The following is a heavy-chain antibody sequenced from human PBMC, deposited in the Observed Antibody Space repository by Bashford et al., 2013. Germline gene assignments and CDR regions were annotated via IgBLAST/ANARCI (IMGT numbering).Heavy chain of an antibody. J-gene: IGHJ4*02. V-gene: IGHV3-30*04. CDR3: ARYPVGGVPVDTAIVT. Sequence: VRQAPGKGLEWVAVISYDGSNKYYADSVKGRFTISRDNSKNTLYLQMNSLRAEDTAVYYCARYPVGGVPVDTAIVTWGQGTLVTVSS. D-gene: IGHD5-18*01. CDR2: ISYDGSNK.